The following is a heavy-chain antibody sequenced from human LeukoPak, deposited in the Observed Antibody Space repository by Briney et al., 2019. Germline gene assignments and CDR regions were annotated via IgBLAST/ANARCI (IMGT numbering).Heavy chain of an antibody. V-gene: IGHV1-2*02. CDR2: INPNSGGT. CDR3: ARDYYYGSGNNDGLNYYMDV. J-gene: IGHJ6*03. CDR1: GYTFTVYY. Sequence: APVNVSCKASGYTFTVYYMHWVRQAPGQGLEWMGWINPNSGGTNYAQKFQGRVTMTRDTSISTAYMELSRLRSDDTAVYYCARDYYYGSGNNDGLNYYMDVWGKGTTVTISS. D-gene: IGHD3-10*01.